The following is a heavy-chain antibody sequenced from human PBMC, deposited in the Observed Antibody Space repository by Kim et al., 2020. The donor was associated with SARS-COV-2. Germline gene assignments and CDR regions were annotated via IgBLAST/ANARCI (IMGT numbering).Heavy chain of an antibody. CDR3: VKVTYYDIFTGYDS. Sequence: GGSLRLSCSASGFAFSSYAMHWVRQAPGKGLEFVSGIYSDGVTTYYADSVKGRFTISRDNSKETVDLQMSSLRVEDTAVYYCVKVTYYDIFTGYDSWGPGTLVTAPS. CDR1: GFAFSSYA. CDR2: IYSDGVTT. D-gene: IGHD3-9*01. V-gene: IGHV3-64D*09. J-gene: IGHJ4*02.